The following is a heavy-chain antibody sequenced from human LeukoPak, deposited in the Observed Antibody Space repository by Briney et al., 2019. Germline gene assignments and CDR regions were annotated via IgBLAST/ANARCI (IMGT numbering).Heavy chain of an antibody. CDR1: GGSISTYY. CDR3: ARATAGSWFDP. V-gene: IGHV4-59*01. CDR2: IYYSGST. Sequence: PSETLSLTCTVSGGSISTYYWSWIRQPPGKGLEWIGYIYYSGSTNYNPSLKSRVTISVDTSKNQFSLRLSTATAADTAVYYCARATAGSWFDPWGQGTLVTVSS. J-gene: IGHJ5*02. D-gene: IGHD6-13*01.